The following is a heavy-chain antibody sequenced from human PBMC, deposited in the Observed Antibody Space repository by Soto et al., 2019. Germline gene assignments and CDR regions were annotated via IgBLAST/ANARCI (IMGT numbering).Heavy chain of an antibody. Sequence: PGESLKLSCRTSGYRFTSYWIAWVRQLPGKGLGWMGIIFPSDSDTRYSPSFQGQVTISADRSTSTVFLQWASLKASDTAVYFCARKDKSGYFNWFDPWGQGTLVTVSS. CDR2: IFPSDSDT. V-gene: IGHV5-51*01. D-gene: IGHD3-22*01. CDR1: GYRFTSYW. CDR3: ARKDKSGYFNWFDP. J-gene: IGHJ5*02.